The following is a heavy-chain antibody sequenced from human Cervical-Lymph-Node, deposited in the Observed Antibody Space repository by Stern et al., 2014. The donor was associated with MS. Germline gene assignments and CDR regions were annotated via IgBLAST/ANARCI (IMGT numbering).Heavy chain of an antibody. CDR3: ARDAETRYYDSSGYSYFDY. CDR1: GYTLTKFG. Sequence: QVQLVQSGAEVRKPGASVKVSCKTSGYTLTKFGIGWVRQAPGQGLEWVGWVSAFYGKTNYGQKFQGRVTMTTDTSTNTVYMELRSLRSDDTAVYYCARDAETRYYDSSGYSYFDYWGQGTLITVSS. V-gene: IGHV1-18*01. D-gene: IGHD3-22*01. CDR2: VSAFYGKT. J-gene: IGHJ4*02.